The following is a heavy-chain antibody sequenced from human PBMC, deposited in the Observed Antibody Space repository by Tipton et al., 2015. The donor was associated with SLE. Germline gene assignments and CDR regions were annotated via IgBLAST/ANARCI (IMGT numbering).Heavy chain of an antibody. CDR3: AREGAVSRYYFDY. CDR1: GASFSGYY. V-gene: IGHV4-34*09. D-gene: IGHD1-26*01. J-gene: IGHJ4*02. Sequence: TLSLTCAVYGASFSGYYWNWIRQSPRKGLEWIGEISPSGSINYNPSLKSRVTISVDTSKNQFSLKLSSVTAADTAVYYCAREGAVSRYYFDYWGQGTLVTVSS. CDR2: ISPSGSI.